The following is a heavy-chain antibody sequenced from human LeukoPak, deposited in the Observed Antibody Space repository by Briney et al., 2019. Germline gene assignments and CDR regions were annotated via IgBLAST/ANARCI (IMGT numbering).Heavy chain of an antibody. CDR3: ARATYYDILTGYNYYYYYYMDV. CDR2: IYTSGST. CDR1: GGSISSYY. J-gene: IGHJ6*03. D-gene: IGHD3-9*01. Sequence: SETLSLTCTVSGGSISSYYWSWTRQPAGKGLEWIGRIYTSGSTNYNPSLKSRVTMSVDTSKNQFSLKLSSVTAADTAVYYCARATYYDILTGYNYYYYYYMDVWGKGTTVTVSS. V-gene: IGHV4-4*07.